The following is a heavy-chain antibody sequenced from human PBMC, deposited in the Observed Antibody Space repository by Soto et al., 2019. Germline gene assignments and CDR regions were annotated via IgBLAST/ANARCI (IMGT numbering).Heavy chain of an antibody. CDR3: AKDRYSGTYPTDFDY. V-gene: IGHV3-30*18. CDR1: GFTFSSYG. CDR2: ISYDGGNE. Sequence: WVSLRLSCAVSGFTFSSYGIHWVRQAPGKGLEWVALISYDGGNEKYTESVKDRFTISRDDSHNVAYLQMSRLRTEDTAMYYCAKDRYSGTYPTDFDYWGQGSLVAVST. D-gene: IGHD1-26*01. J-gene: IGHJ4*02.